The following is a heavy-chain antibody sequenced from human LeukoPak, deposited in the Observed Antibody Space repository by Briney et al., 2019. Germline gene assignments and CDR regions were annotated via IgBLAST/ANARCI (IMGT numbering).Heavy chain of an antibody. V-gene: IGHV4-30-4*01. CDR3: ARDRNSGYEFDY. CDR1: GVSIRNGNYY. Sequence: SQTLSLTCTVSGVSIRNGNYYWSWLRQPPGRGLEWIGNIYFSGSTYYNPSLRSRVSISLDTSKNPFSLTLNSVTAADTAVYYCARDRNSGYEFDYSGQGTLVTVSS. J-gene: IGHJ4*02. D-gene: IGHD5-12*01. CDR2: IYFSGST.